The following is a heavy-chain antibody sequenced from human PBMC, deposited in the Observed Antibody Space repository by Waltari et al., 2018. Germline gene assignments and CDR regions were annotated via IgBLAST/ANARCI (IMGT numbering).Heavy chain of an antibody. CDR1: GFTFSSYA. J-gene: IGHJ4*02. V-gene: IGHV3-30*04. D-gene: IGHD3-22*01. Sequence: QVQLVESGGGVVQPGRSLRLSCAASGFTFSSYAMHWVRQAPGKGLEWVAVISYDGSNKYYADSVKGRFTISRDNSKNTLYLQMNSLRAEDTAVYYCARATPLTDSSASYGGHGVYWGQGTLVTVSS. CDR3: ARATPLTDSSASYGGHGVY. CDR2: ISYDGSNK.